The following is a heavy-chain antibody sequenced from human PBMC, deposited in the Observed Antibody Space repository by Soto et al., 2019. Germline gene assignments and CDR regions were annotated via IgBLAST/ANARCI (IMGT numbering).Heavy chain of an antibody. CDR2: IYYSGST. CDR3: ARAPYYYDSSGYYYFDY. CDR1: GGSISNGDYY. D-gene: IGHD3-22*01. Sequence: PSETLSLTCTVSGGSISNGDYYWSWIRQPPGKGLEWIGYIYYSGSTYYNPSLKSRVTISVDTSKNQFSLKLSSVTAADTAVYYCARAPYYYDSSGYYYFDYWGQGTLVTVSS. V-gene: IGHV4-30-4*01. J-gene: IGHJ4*02.